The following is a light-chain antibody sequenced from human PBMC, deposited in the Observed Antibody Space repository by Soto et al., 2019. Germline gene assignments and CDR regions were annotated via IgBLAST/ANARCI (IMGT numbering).Light chain of an antibody. CDR3: QQRSNWPQIT. V-gene: IGKV3-11*01. CDR2: DAS. J-gene: IGKJ4*01. Sequence: EIVLTQSPATLSLSPGERATLSCRASQSVSKYLAWYQQKPGQAPRLLIHDASNRATGIPARFSGSGSGTDFTRTISSLEPEDFGVYYCQQRSNWPQITFGGGTKVEIK. CDR1: QSVSKY.